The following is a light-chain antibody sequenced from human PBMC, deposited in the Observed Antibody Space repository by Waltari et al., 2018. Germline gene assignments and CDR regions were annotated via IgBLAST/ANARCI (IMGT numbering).Light chain of an antibody. J-gene: IGKJ1*01. CDR3: QMYMRLPVT. CDR2: GAS. CDR1: QSVGTY. Sequence: IVLTPSPATPPFSPGGRAALSCRASQSVGTYIAWYQQKPGQSPRLLIFGASNRATGIAARFSGSGSGTDFSLTISRLEPEDFAVYYCQMYMRLPVTFGHGTRVEIK. V-gene: IGKV3-20*01.